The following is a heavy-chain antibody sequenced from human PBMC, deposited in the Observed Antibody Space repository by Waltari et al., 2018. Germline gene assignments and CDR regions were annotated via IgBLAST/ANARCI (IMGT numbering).Heavy chain of an antibody. CDR1: GGTFSSYP. CDR3: ARSYMITFGGVIVIGYYFDY. Sequence: VQSGAEVKKPGSSVKVSCKASGGTFSSYPISWVRQAPGQGLEWMGGIIPIFGTANYAQKFQGRVTITADESTSTAYMELSSLRSEDTAVYYCARSYMITFGGVIVIGYYFDYWGQGTLVTVSS. D-gene: IGHD3-16*02. CDR2: IIPIFGTA. J-gene: IGHJ4*02. V-gene: IGHV1-69*01.